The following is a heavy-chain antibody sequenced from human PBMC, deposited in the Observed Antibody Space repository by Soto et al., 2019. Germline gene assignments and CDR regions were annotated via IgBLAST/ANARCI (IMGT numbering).Heavy chain of an antibody. J-gene: IGHJ3*02. CDR1: GGSISSGGYS. D-gene: IGHD5-18*01. V-gene: IGHV4-30-2*01. CDR3: ARIDVDTAMDTVIAFDI. Sequence: SETLSLTCTVSGGSISSGGYSWSWIRQPPGKGLEWIGYIFHSGNTYYNPSLNSRGTISVDRSKNQFSLNLSSVTAADTAVYYFARIDVDTAMDTVIAFDIWGQGTMVTVSS. CDR2: IFHSGNT.